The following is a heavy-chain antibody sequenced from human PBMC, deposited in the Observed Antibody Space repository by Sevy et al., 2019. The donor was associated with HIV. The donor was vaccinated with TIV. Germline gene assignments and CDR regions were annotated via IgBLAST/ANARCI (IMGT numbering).Heavy chain of an antibody. J-gene: IGHJ4*02. Sequence: GGSLRLSCAVSGFTFSSAWMSWFRQTPGKRLEWVGRIESKIDGGTIYYAALVKGRFSISRDDSKNTLFLQMNSLKTEDTAVYYCATGRPPEQLVSDYWGQGTLVTVSS. CDR2: IESKIDGGTI. CDR3: ATGRPPEQLVSDY. CDR1: GFTFSSAW. D-gene: IGHD6-6*01. V-gene: IGHV3-15*04.